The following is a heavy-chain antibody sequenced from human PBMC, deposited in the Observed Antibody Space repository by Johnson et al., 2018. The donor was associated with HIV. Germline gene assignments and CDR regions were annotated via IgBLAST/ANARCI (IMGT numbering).Heavy chain of an antibody. CDR2: IYSGGRT. V-gene: IGHV3-53*01. J-gene: IGHJ3*02. CDR3: ANSVEQWLVWNAFDI. D-gene: IGHD6-19*01. Sequence: EVQLVESGGGLIQPGGSLRLSCAASGFSVSSNYMSWVRQAPGKGLEWVSVIYSGGRTYYADSVKGRFTISRDNSKNTLYLQMNSLRAEDTAVYYCANSVEQWLVWNAFDIWGQGTMVTVSS. CDR1: GFSVSSNY.